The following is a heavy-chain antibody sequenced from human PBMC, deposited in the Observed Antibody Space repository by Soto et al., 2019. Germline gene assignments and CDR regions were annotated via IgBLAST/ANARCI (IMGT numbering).Heavy chain of an antibody. CDR2: LSFDGTAE. V-gene: IGHV3-30*03. J-gene: IGHJ4*02. CDR3: ARVATRLQSMEVLEY. CDR1: GLIFRAYL. Sequence: QVQLVESGGGVVKPGTSLRLSCKASGLIFRAYLIPWVRQAPGRGLEWLAVLSFDGTAEYYADSTRGRFTISRDIPKSTTYLVINNVRREDTAMYYCARVATRLQSMEVLEYWGQGTLVTVPS. D-gene: IGHD2-21*02.